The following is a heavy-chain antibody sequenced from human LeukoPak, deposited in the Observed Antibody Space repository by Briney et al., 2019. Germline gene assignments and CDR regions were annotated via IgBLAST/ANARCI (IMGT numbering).Heavy chain of an antibody. V-gene: IGHV3-23*01. CDR1: GFTFSSYA. CDR2: ISGSSSST. Sequence: GGSLRLSCAAPGFTFSSYAMSWVRQAPGKGLEWVSAISGSSSSTYYADSVKGRFTISRDNSKNTLYLQMNSLRAEDTAVYYCAKDPPIVGASRKFDYWGQGTLVTVSS. D-gene: IGHD1-26*01. J-gene: IGHJ4*02. CDR3: AKDPPIVGASRKFDY.